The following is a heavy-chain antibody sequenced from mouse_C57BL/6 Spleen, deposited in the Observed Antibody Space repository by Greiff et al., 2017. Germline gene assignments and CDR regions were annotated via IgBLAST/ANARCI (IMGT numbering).Heavy chain of an antibody. CDR2: IGPGSGST. CDR3: AGDYDYPYYYAMDY. D-gene: IGHD2-4*01. J-gene: IGHJ4*01. V-gene: IGHV1-77*01. Sequence: QVQLQQSGAELVKPGASVKISCKASGYTFTDYYINWVKQRPGQGLEWIGKIGPGSGSTYYNEKFKGKATLTADKSSSTAYMQLSSLTSEDSAVYFCAGDYDYPYYYAMDYWGQGTSVTVSS. CDR1: GYTFTDYY.